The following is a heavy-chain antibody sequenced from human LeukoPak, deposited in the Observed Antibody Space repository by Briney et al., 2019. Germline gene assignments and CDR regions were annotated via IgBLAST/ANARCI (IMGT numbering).Heavy chain of an antibody. V-gene: IGHV3-23*01. D-gene: IGHD6-19*01. CDR3: AKRNYSGGWYEDY. CDR1: GFTFSKYP. Sequence: SGGSLRLSCAASGFTFSKYPMSWVRQAPGKGLEWVSSIDATGLSTYYTASVKGRFTISRDDSKNTLYLQMNSLRAEDAAVYYCAKRNYSGGWYEDYWGQGTLVTVSS. CDR2: IDATGLST. J-gene: IGHJ4*02.